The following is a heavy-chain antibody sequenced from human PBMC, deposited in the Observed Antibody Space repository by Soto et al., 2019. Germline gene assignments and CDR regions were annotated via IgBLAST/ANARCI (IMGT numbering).Heavy chain of an antibody. CDR3: ARDPTYDFRSGYLDY. CDR2: ISYDGSNK. D-gene: IGHD3-3*01. CDR1: GFTFSSYA. V-gene: IGHV3-30-3*01. J-gene: IGHJ4*02. Sequence: QVQLVESGGGVVQPGRSLRLSCAASGFTFSSYAMHWVRQAPGKGLEWVAVISYDGSNKYYADSVKGRFTISRDNSKNTLYLQMNSLRAEDTAVYYCARDPTYDFRSGYLDYWGQGTLVTVSS.